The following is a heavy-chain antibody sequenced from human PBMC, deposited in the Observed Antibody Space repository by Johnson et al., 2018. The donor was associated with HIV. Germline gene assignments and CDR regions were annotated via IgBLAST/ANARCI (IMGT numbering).Heavy chain of an antibody. Sequence: VQLVASGGGFVKPRGSLRLSCGASLFTFSDSYMNWIRQAPGQALEWVSYISRSDSSIWYADSVQGRFTVSRDNAKNSLYLQMNSLRAEDTAVYYCARSVNAGRPFDIWGQGTLVTVSS. CDR2: ISRSDSSI. J-gene: IGHJ3*02. D-gene: IGHD2-8*01. V-gene: IGHV3-11*04. CDR3: ARSVNAGRPFDI. CDR1: LFTFSDSY.